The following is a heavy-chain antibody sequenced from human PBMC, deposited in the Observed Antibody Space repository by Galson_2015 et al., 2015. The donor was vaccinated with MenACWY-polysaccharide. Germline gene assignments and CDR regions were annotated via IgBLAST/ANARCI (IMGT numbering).Heavy chain of an antibody. CDR2: LSGPGDAT. CDR1: GFTFSKFY. CDR3: AKDLHWYGMDV. V-gene: IGHV3-23*01. D-gene: IGHD3/OR15-3a*01. J-gene: IGHJ6*02. Sequence: SLRLSCAASGFTFSKFYMAWVRQAPGKGPERVSALSGPGDATFYADSVRGRFTISRDNSQNTLYLHMSSLRVDDTAVYFCAKDLHWYGMDVWGHGTTVTVS.